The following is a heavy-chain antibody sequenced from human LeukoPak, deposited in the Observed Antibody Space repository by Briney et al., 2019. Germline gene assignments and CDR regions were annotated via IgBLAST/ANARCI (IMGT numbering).Heavy chain of an antibody. V-gene: IGHV4-4*07. CDR3: ARDSPYNWNDVNYFDY. D-gene: IGHD1-20*01. CDR2: IYTSGST. J-gene: IGHJ4*02. CDR1: GGSISSYY. Sequence: SETLSLTCTVSGGSISSYYWSWIRQPAGKGLEWIGRIYTSGSTNYNPSLKSRVTISVDTSKNQFSLKLSSVTAADTAVYYCARDSPYNWNDVNYFDYWGQGTLLTVSS.